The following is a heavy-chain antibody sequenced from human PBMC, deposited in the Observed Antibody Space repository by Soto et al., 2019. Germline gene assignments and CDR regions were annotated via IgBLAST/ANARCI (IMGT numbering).Heavy chain of an antibody. Sequence: SETLSLTWAVSGGSMSSGGYFWSWIRQPPGKGLEWIGYIYHSGSTYYNPSLKSRVTISVDRSKNQFSLKLSSVTAADTAVYYCARGLGPWGQGTLVTVSS. D-gene: IGHD3-10*01. V-gene: IGHV4-30-2*01. CDR1: GGSMSSGGYF. CDR3: ARGLGP. J-gene: IGHJ5*02. CDR2: IYHSGST.